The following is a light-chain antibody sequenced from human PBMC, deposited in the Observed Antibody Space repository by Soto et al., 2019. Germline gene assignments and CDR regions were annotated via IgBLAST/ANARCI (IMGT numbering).Light chain of an antibody. J-gene: IGKJ1*01. Sequence: DIQMTQSPSSLSASVGDRVTITCRASQSISGWLAWYQQKPGKAPKLLIYDVSSLESGVPSRFSGSGSGTEFTLAISSLQPDDVATYYCQQYNSYPWTFGQGTKVDI. CDR2: DVS. V-gene: IGKV1-5*01. CDR3: QQYNSYPWT. CDR1: QSISGW.